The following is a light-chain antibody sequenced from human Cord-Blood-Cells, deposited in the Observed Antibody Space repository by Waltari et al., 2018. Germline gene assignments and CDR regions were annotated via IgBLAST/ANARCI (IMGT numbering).Light chain of an antibody. CDR1: SSDVGAYNS. Sequence: QSALTQPRSVSGSPGQSVTLSCTGTSSDVGAYNSVSWYQQHPGKAPKLMIYDVSKRPSGVPDRFSGSKSGNTASLTISGLQAEDEADYYCCSYAGSYTYVFGTGTKVTVL. CDR3: CSYAGSYTYV. V-gene: IGLV2-11*01. CDR2: DVS. J-gene: IGLJ1*01.